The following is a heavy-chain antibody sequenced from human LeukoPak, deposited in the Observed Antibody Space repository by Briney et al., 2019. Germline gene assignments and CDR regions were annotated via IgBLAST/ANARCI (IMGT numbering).Heavy chain of an antibody. CDR1: GYTFTSYY. J-gene: IGHJ4*02. Sequence: ASVKVSCKASGYTFTSYYMHWVRQAPGQGLEWMGIINPNSGGTNYAQKFQGRVAMTRDTSISTAYMELSRLRSDDTAVYYCARDQGVFSGSYYGSDYWGQGTLVTVSS. V-gene: IGHV1-2*02. CDR3: ARDQGVFSGSYYGSDY. D-gene: IGHD3-10*01. CDR2: INPNSGGT.